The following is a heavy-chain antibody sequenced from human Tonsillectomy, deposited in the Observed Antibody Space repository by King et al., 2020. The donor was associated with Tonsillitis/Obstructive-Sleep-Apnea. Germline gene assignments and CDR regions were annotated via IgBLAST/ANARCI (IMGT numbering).Heavy chain of an antibody. V-gene: IGHV4-39*01. CDR3: ARGYCSGTRCYPFDY. CDR1: GGSISSSSYY. Sequence: LQLQESGPGLVKPSETLSLTCTVSGGSISSSSYYWGWIRQPPGKGLEWIGNIYHSGTTYYNPSLKCRVTISVDTSKNQFSLKLSSVTAADTAVYYCARGYCSGTRCYPFDYWGQGTLVTVSS. D-gene: IGHD2-2*01. J-gene: IGHJ4*02. CDR2: IYHSGTT.